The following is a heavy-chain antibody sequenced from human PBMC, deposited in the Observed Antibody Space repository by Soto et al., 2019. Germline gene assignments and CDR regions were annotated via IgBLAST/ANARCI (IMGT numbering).Heavy chain of an antibody. Sequence: SETLSLTCTVSGGSISDYFWTWIRQPAGKGLEWIGRIYTSGSTNYSLSLKSRVTMSVDTSKNQFSLKLSSVTAADTAVYYCARLGTNGQTLDYWGQGTLVTVSS. CDR2: IYTSGST. D-gene: IGHD3-16*01. CDR1: GGSISDYF. V-gene: IGHV4-4*07. J-gene: IGHJ4*02. CDR3: ARLGTNGQTLDY.